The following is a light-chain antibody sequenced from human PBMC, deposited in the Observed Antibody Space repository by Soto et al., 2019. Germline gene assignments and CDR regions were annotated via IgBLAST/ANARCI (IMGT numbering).Light chain of an antibody. CDR2: DAS. J-gene: IGKJ4*01. CDR1: QSVSSNY. Sequence: EIVLTQSPGTLSLSPGERATLSCRASQSVSSNYLAWYQQKPGRAPRLLIYDASNRATGIPARFSGSGSGTDFTLTISSLEPEDFAVYYCQHRSNWPLTFGGGTKVDIK. CDR3: QHRSNWPLT. V-gene: IGKV3-11*01.